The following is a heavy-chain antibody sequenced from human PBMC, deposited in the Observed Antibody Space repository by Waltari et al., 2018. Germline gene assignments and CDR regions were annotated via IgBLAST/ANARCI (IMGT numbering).Heavy chain of an antibody. V-gene: IGHV1-69-2*01. CDR2: VDPEDGEK. CDR1: GYTFTDYY. D-gene: IGHD6-13*01. CDR3: ARGGGWYSSSWYPIDY. Sequence: EVQLVQSGAEVKKPGATVKISCKASGYTFTDYYMHWVQQAPGKGLEWMGRVDPEDGEKIDGEKFKGRVTITADTLTDTAYMELSSVRAEDTAVYYCARGGGWYSSSWYPIDYWGQGTLVTVSS. J-gene: IGHJ4*02.